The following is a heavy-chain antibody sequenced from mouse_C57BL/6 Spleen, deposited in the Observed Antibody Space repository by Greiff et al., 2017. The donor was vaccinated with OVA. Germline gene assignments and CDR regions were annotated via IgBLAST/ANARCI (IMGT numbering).Heavy chain of an antibody. Sequence: QVQLLQSGAELVRPGTSVKVSCKASGYAFTNYLIEWVKQRPGQGLEWIGVINTGSGGTNYNEKFKGKATLTADKSSSTGYMQLSSLTSEDAAVYFCARLYDYYAMDYWGQGTSVTVSS. CDR2: INTGSGGT. CDR1: GYAFTNYL. D-gene: IGHD2-10*02. CDR3: ARLYDYYAMDY. V-gene: IGHV1-54*01. J-gene: IGHJ4*01.